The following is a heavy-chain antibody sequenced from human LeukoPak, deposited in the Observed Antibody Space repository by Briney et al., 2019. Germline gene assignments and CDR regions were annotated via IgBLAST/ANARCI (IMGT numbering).Heavy chain of an antibody. Sequence: NPSETLSLTCAVSGGSISSGGYSWSWIRQPPGKGLEWIGYIYHSGSTYYNPSLKSRVTISVDRSKNQFSLKLSSVTAADTAVYYCARVRGYYDSLDYWGRGTLVTVSS. CDR1: GGSISSGGYS. CDR3: ARVRGYYDSLDY. J-gene: IGHJ4*02. D-gene: IGHD3-22*01. V-gene: IGHV4-30-2*01. CDR2: IYHSGST.